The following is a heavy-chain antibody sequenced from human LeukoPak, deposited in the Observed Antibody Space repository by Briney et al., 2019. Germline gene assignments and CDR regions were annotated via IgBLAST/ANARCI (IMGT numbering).Heavy chain of an antibody. CDR1: GFTFSTYA. D-gene: IGHD5-24*01. V-gene: IGHV3-23*01. J-gene: IGHJ4*02. Sequence: PGGSLSLSCAASGFTFSTYAMSWVRQAPAKGLEWVSAIIGSGDTTHYADSVKGRFTISRDNSKNTLYLQMNSLRVDDTAVYYCAKDAYNSRDHVDYFDYWGQGTLVIVSS. CDR3: AKDAYNSRDHVDYFDY. CDR2: IIGSGDTT.